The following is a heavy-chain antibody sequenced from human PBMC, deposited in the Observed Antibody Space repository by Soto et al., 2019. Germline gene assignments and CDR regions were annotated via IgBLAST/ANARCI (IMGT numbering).Heavy chain of an antibody. J-gene: IGHJ4*02. D-gene: IGHD2-8*01. CDR2: IIPVVGTT. V-gene: IGHV1-69*06. CDR3: ARGLLYATTYFDY. CDR1: GDTFTTNS. Sequence: QVQLVQSGAEVKKPGSSVKVSCKASGDTFTTNSLNWVRQAPGQGLEWMGGIIPVVGTTKYAQKYQDRVTITGDKSKNPAYMELSSLRSDDTAVYYCARGLLYATTYFDYLGQGTPVTVSS.